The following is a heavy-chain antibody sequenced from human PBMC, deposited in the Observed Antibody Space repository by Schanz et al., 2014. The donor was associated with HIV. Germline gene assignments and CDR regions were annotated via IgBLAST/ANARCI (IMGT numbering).Heavy chain of an antibody. V-gene: IGHV3-30*18. CDR2: ISYDGSNK. CDR3: AKCPTMVRGTGMDV. CDR1: GFTFSSYD. D-gene: IGHD3-10*01. J-gene: IGHJ6*02. Sequence: VQLVESGGGVVQPGRSRRLACAASGFTFSSYDMHWIRQAPGKGLEWVAVISYDGSNKYYADSVKGRFTISRDNSKNTLYLQMNSLRAEDTAVYYCAKCPTMVRGTGMDVWGQGTTVTVSS.